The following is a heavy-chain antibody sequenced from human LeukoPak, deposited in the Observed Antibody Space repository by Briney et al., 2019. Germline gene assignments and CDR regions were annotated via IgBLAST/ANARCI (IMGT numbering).Heavy chain of an antibody. J-gene: IGHJ4*02. CDR1: GYTFTGYY. V-gene: IGHV1-2*04. CDR2: INPNSGGT. D-gene: IGHD2-2*01. Sequence: GASVKVSCKASGYTFTGYYMHWVRQAPGQGLEWMGWINPNSGGTNYAQKFQGWVTMTRDTSISTAYMELSRLRSDDTAVYYCARGCDIVIVPAAKSGFCDYWGQGTLVTVSS. CDR3: ARGCDIVIVPAAKSGFCDY.